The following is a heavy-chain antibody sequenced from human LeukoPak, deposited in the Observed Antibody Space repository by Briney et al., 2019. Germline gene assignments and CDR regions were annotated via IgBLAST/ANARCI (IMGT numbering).Heavy chain of an antibody. Sequence: GGSLRLSCAASGFSFSDYSMNWVRQAPGKGLEWVSFISSYSTYIYYADSLKGRFTISRDNAKNSLYLQMNSLRAEDAAVYYCARDSFAGYDSSGYSSYDYWGQGTLVTVPS. CDR3: ARDSFAGYDSSGYSSYDY. CDR1: GFSFSDYS. V-gene: IGHV3-21*01. D-gene: IGHD3-22*01. J-gene: IGHJ4*02. CDR2: ISSYSTYI.